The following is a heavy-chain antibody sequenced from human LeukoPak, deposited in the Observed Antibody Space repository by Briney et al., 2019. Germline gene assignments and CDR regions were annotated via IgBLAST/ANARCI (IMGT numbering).Heavy chain of an antibody. J-gene: IGHJ3*02. CDR2: IYSGGST. Sequence: GGSLRLSCAASGFTVSSNYMSWVRQAPGKGLEWVSVIYSGGSTYYADSVKGRFTISRDNSKNTLYLQMNSLRAEDTAVYYCARDRQYYYDSHGRAFDIWGQGTMVTVSS. CDR3: ARDRQYYYDSHGRAFDI. CDR1: GFTVSSNY. V-gene: IGHV3-66*01. D-gene: IGHD3-22*01.